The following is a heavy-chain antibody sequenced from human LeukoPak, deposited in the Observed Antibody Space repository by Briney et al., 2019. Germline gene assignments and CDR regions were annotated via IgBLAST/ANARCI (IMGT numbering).Heavy chain of an antibody. Sequence: SQTLSLTCTVSGGSISSGDYYWSWIRQPPGKGLEWIGYIYHSGSTYYNPSLKSRVNISVDTSKNQFSLKLSSVTAADTAVYYCAREVNSSGYYSAFDIWGQGTMVTVSS. D-gene: IGHD3-22*01. CDR3: AREVNSSGYYSAFDI. CDR1: GGSISSGDYY. J-gene: IGHJ3*02. CDR2: IYHSGST. V-gene: IGHV4-30-4*08.